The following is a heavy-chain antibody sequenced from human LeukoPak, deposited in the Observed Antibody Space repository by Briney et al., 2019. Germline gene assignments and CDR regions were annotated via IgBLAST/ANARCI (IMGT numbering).Heavy chain of an antibody. CDR2: ISGSGGGT. CDR3: AKTTTGYSSGRYPGWPVDY. D-gene: IGHD6-19*01. Sequence: PGGSLRLSCAASGFTFSSYAVSRVRQAPGKGLEWVSAISGSGGGTYYAASVKGRFTISRDNSKNTVYLQMNSLSTEDTAVYYCAKTTTGYSSGRYPGWPVDYWGQGTLVTVSS. CDR1: GFTFSSYA. J-gene: IGHJ4*02. V-gene: IGHV3-23*01.